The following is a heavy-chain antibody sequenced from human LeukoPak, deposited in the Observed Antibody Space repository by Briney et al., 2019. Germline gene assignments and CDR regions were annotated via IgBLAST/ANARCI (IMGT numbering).Heavy chain of an antibody. CDR1: GGSFSGYY. CDR3: AKPTVITRYWYFDL. D-gene: IGHD4-23*01. Sequence: SETLSLTCAVYGGSFSGYYWSWIRQPPGKGLEWIGELNHSGSTNYNPSPTSRVTITVDTSKDQFSLKLSSGTAADTAVYYCAKPTVITRYWYFDLWGRGTLVTVS. CDR2: LNHSGST. V-gene: IGHV4-34*01. J-gene: IGHJ2*01.